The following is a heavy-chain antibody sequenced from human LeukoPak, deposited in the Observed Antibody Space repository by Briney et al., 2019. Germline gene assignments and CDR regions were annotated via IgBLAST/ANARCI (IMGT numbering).Heavy chain of an antibody. V-gene: IGHV3-74*01. J-gene: IGHJ6*03. CDR1: GFTFSSYW. CDR3: ARVVVATTYYYYYMDV. D-gene: IGHD5-12*01. Sequence: PGGSLRLSCAASGFTFSSYWMHWVRQAPGKGLVWVSRINSDGSRTTYADSVKGRFTISRDNAKNSLYLQMNSLRAEDTAVYYCARVVVATTYYYYYMDVWGKGTTVTISS. CDR2: INSDGSRT.